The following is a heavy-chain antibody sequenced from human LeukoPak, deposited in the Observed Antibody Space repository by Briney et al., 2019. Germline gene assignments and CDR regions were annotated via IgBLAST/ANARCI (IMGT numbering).Heavy chain of an antibody. CDR3: AKAWNYLFPEAFDY. CDR2: ISGSGGST. D-gene: IGHD1-7*01. J-gene: IGHJ4*02. CDR1: GFTFSSYA. V-gene: IGHV3-23*01. Sequence: GGSLRLSCAASGFTFSSYAMSWVRQAPGKGLEWDSAISGSGGSTYYADSVKGRFTISRDNSKNTLYLQMNSLRAEGTAVYYCAKAWNYLFPEAFDYWGQGTLVTVSS.